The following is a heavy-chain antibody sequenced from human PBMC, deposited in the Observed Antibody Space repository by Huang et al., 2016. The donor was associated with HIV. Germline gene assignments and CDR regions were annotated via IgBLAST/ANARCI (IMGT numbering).Heavy chain of an antibody. V-gene: IGHV1-69*01. CDR3: ALTLGYFYAMDV. D-gene: IGHD2-2*01. J-gene: IGHJ6*02. CDR2: IIAMYATT. CDR1: GGTFSSNA. Sequence: QVQLVQSGAEVKKPGSSVKVSCKASGGTFSSNAISWVRQAPGQGLEWMGGIIAMYATTNYAQKFQGRVTIIAHEPTSTAYMELSSLTSEDTAVYYCALTLGYFYAMDVWGQGTTVTVSS.